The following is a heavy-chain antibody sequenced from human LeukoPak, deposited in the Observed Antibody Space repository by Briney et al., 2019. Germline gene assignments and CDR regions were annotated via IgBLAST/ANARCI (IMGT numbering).Heavy chain of an antibody. D-gene: IGHD5-12*01. Sequence: SETLSLTCTVSGGSISCSSYYWGWIRQPPGKGLEWIGSIYYSGSTYYNPSLKSRVTISVDTSKNQFSLKLSSVTAADTAVYYCARDRRDSGYDLGDFDYWGQGTLVTVSS. CDR3: ARDRRDSGYDLGDFDY. J-gene: IGHJ4*02. CDR2: IYYSGST. V-gene: IGHV4-39*07. CDR1: GGSISCSSYY.